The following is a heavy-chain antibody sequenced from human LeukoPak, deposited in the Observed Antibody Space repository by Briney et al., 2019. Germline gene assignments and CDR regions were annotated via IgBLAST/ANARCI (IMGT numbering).Heavy chain of an antibody. CDR3: AKDKSYSELYHFDY. CDR1: EFTFDEYA. Sequence: GGSLRLSCAASEFTFDEYAMHWVRQAPGKGLEWVAGISWNSGSIGYADSVKGRFTIYRDNAKNSLYLQMNSLRPEDTAVYYCAKDKSYSELYHFDYWGQGALVTVSS. J-gene: IGHJ4*02. D-gene: IGHD3-3*01. CDR2: ISWNSGSI. V-gene: IGHV3-9*01.